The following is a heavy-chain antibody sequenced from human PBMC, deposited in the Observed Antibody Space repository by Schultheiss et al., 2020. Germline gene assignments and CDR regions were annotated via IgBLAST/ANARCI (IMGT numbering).Heavy chain of an antibody. Sequence: ESLKISCAASGFTFSSYSMNWVRQAPGKGLEWIGYIYYSGSTYYNPSLKSRVTISVDTSKNQFSLKLSSVTAADTAVYYCARYGSSWTHYYYYYMDVWGKGTTVTVSS. V-gene: IGHV4-59*08. CDR1: GFTFSSYS. CDR2: IYYSGST. D-gene: IGHD6-13*01. J-gene: IGHJ6*03. CDR3: ARYGSSWTHYYYYYMDV.